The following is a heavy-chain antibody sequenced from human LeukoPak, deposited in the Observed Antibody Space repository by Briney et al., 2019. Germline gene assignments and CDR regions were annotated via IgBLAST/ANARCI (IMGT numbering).Heavy chain of an antibody. CDR2: ISTGSSTI. CDR1: GFTFSSYS. J-gene: IGHJ4*02. D-gene: IGHD2-15*01. CDR3: ARVHAAYPFDY. Sequence: PGGSLRLSCAASGFTFSSYSMNWVRQAPGKGLEWVSYISTGSSTIYYADSVKGRFTISRDNAKNSLYLQMNSLRAEDTAVYYCARVHAAYPFDYRGQETLVTVSS. V-gene: IGHV3-48*01.